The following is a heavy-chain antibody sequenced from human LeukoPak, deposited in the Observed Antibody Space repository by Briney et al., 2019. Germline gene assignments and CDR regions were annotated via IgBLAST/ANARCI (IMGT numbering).Heavy chain of an antibody. D-gene: IGHD2-15*01. CDR2: ISYSGSP. V-gene: IGHV4-59*08. CDR3: AGRKGCSGGSCYGDTFDY. CDR1: GDSIATYY. J-gene: IGHJ4*02. Sequence: SETLSLTCSVCGDSIATYYWSWIRQRPGKGLEWIGYISYSGSPYYNPSLKSRVTMSVDTSKNQFSLKLSSVTAADTAVYYCAGRKGCSGGSCYGDTFDYWGQGTLVNVSS.